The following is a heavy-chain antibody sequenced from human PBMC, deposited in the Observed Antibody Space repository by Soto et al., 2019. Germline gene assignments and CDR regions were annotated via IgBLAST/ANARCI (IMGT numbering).Heavy chain of an antibody. V-gene: IGHV4-31*03. D-gene: IGHD4-17*01. Sequence: SETLSLTCTVSGGSVSSGGYYWSWIRQHPGKGLEWIGYIYYSWITYYNPSLKSRVTISVDTSKNQFSLKLSSVTAADTAVYYCATEHGDSGQFDYWGQGTLVTVSS. CDR3: ATEHGDSGQFDY. J-gene: IGHJ4*02. CDR1: GGSVSSGGYY. CDR2: IYYSWIT.